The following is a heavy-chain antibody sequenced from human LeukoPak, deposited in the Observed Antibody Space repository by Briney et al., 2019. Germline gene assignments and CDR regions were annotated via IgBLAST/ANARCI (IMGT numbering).Heavy chain of an antibody. D-gene: IGHD6-19*01. CDR2: ISSSGSTI. Sequence: GGSLRLSCAASGFTFSDYYMSWIRQAPGKGLEWVSCISSSGSTIYYADSVKGRFTISRDNAKNSLYLQMNSLRAEDTAVYYCARDQGYSSGWPYFDYWGQGTLVTVSS. CDR3: ARDQGYSSGWPYFDY. J-gene: IGHJ4*02. CDR1: GFTFSDYY. V-gene: IGHV3-11*01.